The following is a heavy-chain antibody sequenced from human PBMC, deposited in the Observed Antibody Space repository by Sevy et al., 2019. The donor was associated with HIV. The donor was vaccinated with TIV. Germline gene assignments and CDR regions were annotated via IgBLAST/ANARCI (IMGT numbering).Heavy chain of an antibody. D-gene: IGHD5-12*01. CDR2: IKSKTDGGTT. V-gene: IGHV3-15*01. Sequence: GGSLRLSCAASGFTFSSAWMSWVRQAPGKGLEWLGRIKSKTDGGTTDYAAPVKGRFTISRDDSKNTLYLQMNSLKTEATAVYFCTSGYDLHWGQGTLVTVSS. J-gene: IGHJ4*02. CDR3: TSGYDLH. CDR1: GFTFSSAW.